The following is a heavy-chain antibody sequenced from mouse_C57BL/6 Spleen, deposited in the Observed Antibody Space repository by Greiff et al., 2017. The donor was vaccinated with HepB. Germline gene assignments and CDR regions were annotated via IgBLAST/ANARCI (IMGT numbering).Heavy chain of an antibody. V-gene: IGHV1-4*01. J-gene: IGHJ3*01. CDR3: ARHDYGLAY. CDR2: INPSSGYT. CDR1: GYTFTSYT. Sequence: LVESGAELARPGASVKMSCKASGYTFTSYTMHWVKQRPGQGLEWIGYINPSSGYTKYNQKFKDKATLTADKSSSTAYMQLSSLTSEDSAVYYCARHDYGLAYWGQGTLVTVSA. D-gene: IGHD2-4*01.